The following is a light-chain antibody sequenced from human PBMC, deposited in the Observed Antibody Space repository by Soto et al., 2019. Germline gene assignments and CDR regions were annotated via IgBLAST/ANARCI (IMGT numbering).Light chain of an antibody. CDR2: GAS. V-gene: IGKV3-15*01. J-gene: IGKJ1*01. Sequence: ETVRTQSPATLSVSPGESATLSRRASQSVGRTLARYQQKPCQAPLRVIYGASSWAPGTPARFSGSGSGTEFTLTISSLQSEDFAVYYCHQYTNWPQTFGQWNTV. CDR1: QSVGRT. CDR3: HQYTNWPQT.